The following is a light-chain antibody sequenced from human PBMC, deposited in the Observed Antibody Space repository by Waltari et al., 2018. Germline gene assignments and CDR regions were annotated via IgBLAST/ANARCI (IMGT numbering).Light chain of an antibody. CDR3: CSYAGNSIWV. CDR2: WVF. J-gene: IGLJ3*02. CDR1: SSDVGTYNL. V-gene: IGLV2-23*02. Sequence: QSALTQPASVSGSPGQSITISCTGTSSDVGTYNLVSWYQQPPGKAPKLMIFWVFKRPPGLSHRFSGSRSGNTAPLTISGLQAEDEADYYCCSYAGNSIWVFGGGTKVTVL.